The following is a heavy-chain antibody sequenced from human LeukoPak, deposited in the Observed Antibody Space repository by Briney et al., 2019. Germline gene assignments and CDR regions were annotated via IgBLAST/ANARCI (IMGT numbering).Heavy chain of an antibody. J-gene: IGHJ4*02. V-gene: IGHV1-2*04. Sequence: ASVKVSCKASGYTFTGYYMHWVRQAPGQGLEWMGWINPNSGGTNYAQKFQGWVTMTRDTSISTAYMELSRLRSDDTAVYYCARDPDSSSRGYFDYWGQGTLVTVSS. CDR2: INPNSGGT. D-gene: IGHD6-13*01. CDR3: ARDPDSSSRGYFDY. CDR1: GYTFTGYY.